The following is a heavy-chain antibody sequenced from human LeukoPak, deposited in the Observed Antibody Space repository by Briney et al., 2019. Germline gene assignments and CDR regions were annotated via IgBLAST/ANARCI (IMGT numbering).Heavy chain of an antibody. CDR1: GYSFTSYW. Sequence: GESLKMSCKGSGYSFTSYWIGWVRQMPGKDVEWMGIIYPGDSEARYSPSFRGQVTSSADKSINTAYLQWSSLKASDTAMYYCARCKAVAGTINAFDFWGQGTMVTVSS. D-gene: IGHD6-19*01. V-gene: IGHV5-51*01. J-gene: IGHJ3*01. CDR2: IYPGDSEA. CDR3: ARCKAVAGTINAFDF.